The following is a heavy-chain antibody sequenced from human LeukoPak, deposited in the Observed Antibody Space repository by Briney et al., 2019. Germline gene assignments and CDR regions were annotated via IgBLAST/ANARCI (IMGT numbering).Heavy chain of an antibody. J-gene: IGHJ4*02. Sequence: GGSLRLSCATSGFXFSNYEMSWVRQTPGKGLEWVSYISSSGSSTYYADSVKGRFTISRDNAKSSLCLQMDSLRAGDTAVYYCAREDGSQLDYWGRGTLVTVSS. V-gene: IGHV3-48*03. CDR3: AREDGSQLDY. CDR1: GFXFSNYE. CDR2: ISSSGSST. D-gene: IGHD1-26*01.